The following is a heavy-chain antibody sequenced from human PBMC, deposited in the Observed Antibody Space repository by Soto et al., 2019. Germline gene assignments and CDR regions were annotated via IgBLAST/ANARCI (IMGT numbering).Heavy chain of an antibody. CDR2: INSDGSST. J-gene: IGHJ6*02. D-gene: IGHD3-10*01. CDR3: ARDRITMVRGVTHYYGMDV. V-gene: IGHV3-74*01. Sequence: PGGSLRLSCAASGFTFSSYWMHWVRQAPGKGLVWVSRINSDGSSTSYADSVKGRLTISRDNAKNTLYLQMNSLRAEDTAVYYCARDRITMVRGVTHYYGMDVWGQGTTVTVSS. CDR1: GFTFSSYW.